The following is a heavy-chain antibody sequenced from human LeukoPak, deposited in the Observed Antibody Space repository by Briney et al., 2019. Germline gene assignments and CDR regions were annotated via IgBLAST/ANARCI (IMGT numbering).Heavy chain of an antibody. CDR3: ARVTGYMVEDYFDY. Sequence: SETLSLTCTVSGGSISSYYWSWIRQPPGKGLEWIGYIYYSGSTNYNPSLKSRVTISVDTSKNQFSLRLSSVTAADTAVYYCARVTGYMVEDYFDYWGQGTLVTVSS. D-gene: IGHD6-13*01. V-gene: IGHV4-59*01. J-gene: IGHJ4*02. CDR2: IYYSGST. CDR1: GGSISSYY.